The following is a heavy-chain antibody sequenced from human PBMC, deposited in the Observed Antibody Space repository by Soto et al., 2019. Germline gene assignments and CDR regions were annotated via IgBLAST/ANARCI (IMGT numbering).Heavy chain of an antibody. J-gene: IGHJ4*02. CDR3: AMAGHYDYVWGSYRSPFDY. CDR1: GFTFSSYA. D-gene: IGHD3-16*02. CDR2: ISYDGSNK. Sequence: PGGSLSLSCAASGFTFSSYAMHWVRQAPGKGLEWVAVISYDGSNKYYADSVKGRFTISRDNSKNTLYLQMNSLRAEDTAVYYFAMAGHYDYVWGSYRSPFDYWGQGTLVTVSS. V-gene: IGHV3-30-3*02.